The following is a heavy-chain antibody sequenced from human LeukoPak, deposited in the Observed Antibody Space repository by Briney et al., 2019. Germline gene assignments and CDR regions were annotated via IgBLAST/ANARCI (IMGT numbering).Heavy chain of an antibody. CDR1: GYTFTGYY. J-gene: IGHJ4*02. V-gene: IGHV1-2*02. CDR3: ARGPAVGELPL. D-gene: IGHD1-26*01. CDR2: INPNRGGT. Sequence: ASVKVSCKASGYTFTGYYMHWVRQAPGQGLEWMGWINPNRGGTNYAQKFQGRVTMTRDTSISTAYMELSRLRSDDTAVYYCARGPAVGELPLWGQGTLVTVSS.